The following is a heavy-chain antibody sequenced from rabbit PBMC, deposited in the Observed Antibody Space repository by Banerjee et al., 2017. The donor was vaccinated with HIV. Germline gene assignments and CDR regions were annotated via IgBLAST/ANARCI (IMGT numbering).Heavy chain of an antibody. D-gene: IGHD1-1*01. CDR1: GFDFSTYY. CDR2: IAAGNGRT. J-gene: IGHJ4*01. V-gene: IGHV1S7*01. Sequence: QLVQSWGGLVQPGGSLKLSYKASGFDFSTYYMIWVRQAPGKGLEWIGTIAAGNGRTYYASWVNGRFTVSSDNAQNTVDLQLNSLTVADTATYFCARGSSGYYGTNLWGQGTLVTVS. CDR3: ARGSSGYYGTNL.